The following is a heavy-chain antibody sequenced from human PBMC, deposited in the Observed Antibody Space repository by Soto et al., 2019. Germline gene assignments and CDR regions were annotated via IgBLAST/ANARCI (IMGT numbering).Heavy chain of an antibody. Sequence: SETLSLTCSVYGASFSGYYWSWIRQSPGKGLEWIGEIHHSGSTHYNPSLKSRLTFSIDESQSQFYMMLTSVTAADTALYFCARGHSTSGYDSWGQGSLVTSPQ. CDR1: GASFSGYY. D-gene: IGHD6-6*01. CDR3: ARGHSTSGYDS. CDR2: IHHSGST. J-gene: IGHJ4*02. V-gene: IGHV4-34*01.